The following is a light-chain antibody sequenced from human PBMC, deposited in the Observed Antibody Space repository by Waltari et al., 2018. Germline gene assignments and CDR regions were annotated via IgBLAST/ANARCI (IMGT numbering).Light chain of an antibody. CDR3: QQYGGSGV. Sequence: EIVLTQSPGTLSLSPGEGASLSCRASQTISNNYLAWYQQKVDQAPRLIISGVSNRDADTPDRFRGSGSGTDFTLTITRLEPEDFAVYFCQQYGGSGVFGQGTKLEI. V-gene: IGKV3-20*01. CDR1: QTISNNY. J-gene: IGKJ2*01. CDR2: GVS.